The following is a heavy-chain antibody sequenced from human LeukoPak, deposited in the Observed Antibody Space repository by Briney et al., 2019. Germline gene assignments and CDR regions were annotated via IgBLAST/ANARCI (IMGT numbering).Heavy chain of an antibody. CDR2: IAYTGTI. D-gene: IGHD3-16*01. CDR1: GFTFSRYS. V-gene: IGHV3-48*01. J-gene: IGHJ4*02. Sequence: PGGSLRLSCTASGFTFSRYSMNWVRQAPGRGLEWVAYIAYTGTIHYADSVRGRFAISRDNAKNSLYLQMNSLRAEDTAVYYCARYDGYWGQGTLVTVSS. CDR3: ARYDGY.